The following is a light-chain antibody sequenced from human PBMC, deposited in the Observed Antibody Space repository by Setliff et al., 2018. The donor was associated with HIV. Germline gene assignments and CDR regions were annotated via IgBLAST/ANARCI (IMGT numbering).Light chain of an antibody. Sequence: QSALAQPASVSGAPGQRVTISCTGSNSNIGAGYDVHWYQQHPGTAPKLLMYGNGNRPSGVPDRFSDSKSGTSASLAITGLQAEDEADYYCQSYDNRLSEEVFGTGTKVTVL. CDR2: GNG. CDR1: NSNIGAGYD. V-gene: IGLV1-40*01. J-gene: IGLJ1*01. CDR3: QSYDNRLSEEV.